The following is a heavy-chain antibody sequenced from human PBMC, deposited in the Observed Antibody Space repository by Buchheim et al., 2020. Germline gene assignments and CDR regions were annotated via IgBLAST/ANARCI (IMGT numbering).Heavy chain of an antibody. CDR3: ARGRRMEMELVY. J-gene: IGHJ4*02. CDR2: INQGGGT. V-gene: IGHV4-34*01. Sequence: QVQLQQWGAGLLKPSETLSLTCGVYGGSFSGYYWSWIRQPPGKGLEWIGEINQGGGTTYNPSLKSRVTMSADKSKNHFSLNLISVTAADTAMYYCARGRRMEMELVYWGQGSL. D-gene: IGHD5-24*01. CDR1: GGSFSGYY.